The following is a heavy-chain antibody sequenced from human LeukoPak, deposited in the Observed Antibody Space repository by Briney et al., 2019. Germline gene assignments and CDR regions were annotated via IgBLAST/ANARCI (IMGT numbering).Heavy chain of an antibody. V-gene: IGHV7-4-1*02. CDR3: ARSTRTYGIDI. CDR2: INTNTGNP. J-gene: IGHJ3*02. CDR1: GYTFTSYD. Sequence: ASVKVSCKASGYTFTSYDINWVRQAPGQGLEWMGWINTNTGNPTYAQGFTGRFVFSLDTSVSTAYLQISSLKAEDTAVYYCARSTRTYGIDIWGQGTMVTVSS. D-gene: IGHD1/OR15-1a*01.